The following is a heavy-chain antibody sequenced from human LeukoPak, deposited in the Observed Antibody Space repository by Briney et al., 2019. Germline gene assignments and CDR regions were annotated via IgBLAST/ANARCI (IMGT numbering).Heavy chain of an antibody. CDR1: GFTFSSYS. CDR2: ISSSSSYI. V-gene: IGHV3-21*01. J-gene: IGHJ4*02. Sequence: GGSLRLSCAASGFTFSSYSMNWVRQAPGKGLEWVSSISSSSSYIYYADSVKGRFTISRDNAKNSLYLQMNSLGAEDTAVYYCASKITPGIAVAVDYWGQGTLVTVSS. CDR3: ASKITPGIAVAVDY. D-gene: IGHD6-19*01.